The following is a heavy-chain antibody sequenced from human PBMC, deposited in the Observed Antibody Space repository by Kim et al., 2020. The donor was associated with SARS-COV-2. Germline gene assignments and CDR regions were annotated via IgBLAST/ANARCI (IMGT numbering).Heavy chain of an antibody. CDR2: TYYKSRWYN. D-gene: IGHD3-10*01. CDR3: ARDYFYGSGTYYKPFYSYHYDVDV. Sequence: SQTLSLTCAIFGDSVSSDSAAWNWIRQSPSRGLEWLGRTYYKSRWYNDYAVSVKSRLSINSDTSKNHFSLQLNSVTPKDSAVYYCARDYFYGSGTYYKPFYSYHYDVDVWGQGTTVTVSS. V-gene: IGHV6-1*01. CDR1: GDSVSSDSAA. J-gene: IGHJ6*02.